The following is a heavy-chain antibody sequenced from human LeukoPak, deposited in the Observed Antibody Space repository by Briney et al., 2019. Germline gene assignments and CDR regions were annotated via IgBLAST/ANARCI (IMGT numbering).Heavy chain of an antibody. CDR3: ASATYYYDSSGYPLIPLGFDY. D-gene: IGHD3-22*01. Sequence: REASVKVSCKASGYTFTSYYMHWVRQAPGQGLEWMGIINPSGGSTSYAQKFQGRVTMTRDTSISTAYMELSRLRSDDTAVYYCASATYYYDSSGYPLIPLGFDYWGQGTLVTVSS. CDR2: INPSGGST. CDR1: GYTFTSYY. J-gene: IGHJ4*02. V-gene: IGHV1-46*01.